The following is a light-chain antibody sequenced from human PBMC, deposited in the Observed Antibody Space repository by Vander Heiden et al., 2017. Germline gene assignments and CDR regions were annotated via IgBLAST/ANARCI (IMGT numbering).Light chain of an antibody. CDR3: QQHNNWPMYT. V-gene: IGKV3-15*01. J-gene: IGKJ2*01. CDR2: DAS. CDR1: QSVSSN. Sequence: EIVVTQSPPPLSVSPGERATLSCRDSQSVSSNLAWYQQKPVQAPRLLIYDASTRATGIPARFSSSGSGTEFTITISSLQSEDFAVYYCQQHNNWPMYTFGQGTKLEIK.